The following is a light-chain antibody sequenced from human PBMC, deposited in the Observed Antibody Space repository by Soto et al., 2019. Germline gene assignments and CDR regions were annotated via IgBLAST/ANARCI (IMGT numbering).Light chain of an antibody. Sequence: DIQMTQSPSALSASVGDRITITCQASQDISNYLNWYQQKPGKAPDLLIYDASKFETGVPSRFSGSGSGTDFSFTISSLQPEDIATYYCQQYYHLPLTFGGGTKVEIK. J-gene: IGKJ4*01. V-gene: IGKV1-33*01. CDR3: QQYYHLPLT. CDR2: DAS. CDR1: QDISNY.